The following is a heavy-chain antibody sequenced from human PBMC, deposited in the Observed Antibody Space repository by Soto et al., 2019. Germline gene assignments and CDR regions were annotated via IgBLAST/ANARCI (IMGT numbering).Heavy chain of an antibody. CDR2: IYWDDDE. Sequence: ITLKESGPTLVKPTQTLTLTCTFSGFSLNTGGVGVGWVRQPRGKAMEWFALIYWDDDERYRPSLRSRLNITKHTINNQVVLTMTNMDPEDTATYYCVRNWRYYGGDYYYGMDAWGQGTTVTVSS. CDR1: GFSLNTGGVG. V-gene: IGHV2-5*02. J-gene: IGHJ6*02. D-gene: IGHD3-10*01. CDR3: VRNWRYYGGDYYYGMDA.